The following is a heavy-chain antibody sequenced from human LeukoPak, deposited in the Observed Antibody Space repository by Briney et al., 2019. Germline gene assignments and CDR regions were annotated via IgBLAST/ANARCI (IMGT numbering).Heavy chain of an antibody. J-gene: IGHJ4*02. CDR2: IYHGGST. V-gene: IGHV4-38-2*02. CDR3: AREDYYNSGGYYLDY. CDR1: NLSISSGYY. Sequence: TSETLSLTCTVSNLSISSGYYWGWIRQSPGKGLEWIGRIYHGGSTYYNPSLRSRVIVSVDTSKNHFSLKMSSVTAADTAVYFCAREDYYNSGGYYLDYWGQGTLVTVSS. D-gene: IGHD3-22*01.